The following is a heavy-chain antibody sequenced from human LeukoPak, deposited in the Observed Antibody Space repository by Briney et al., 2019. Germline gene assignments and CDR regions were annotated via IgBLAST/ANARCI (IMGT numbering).Heavy chain of an antibody. V-gene: IGHV3-23*01. CDR1: GFTFSSYA. Sequence: GGSLRLSCAASGFTFSSYAMSWVRQAPGKGLEWVSAISGSGGSTYYADSVKGRFTISRDNSKNTLYLQMNSLRAEDTAVYYCARDPGSKARGSTSILYYYYYYMDVWGKGTTVTVSS. J-gene: IGHJ6*03. D-gene: IGHD2-2*01. CDR2: ISGSGGST. CDR3: ARDPGSKARGSTSILYYYYYYMDV.